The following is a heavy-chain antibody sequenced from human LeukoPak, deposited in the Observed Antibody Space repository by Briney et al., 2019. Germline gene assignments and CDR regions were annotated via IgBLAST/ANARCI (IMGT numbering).Heavy chain of an antibody. CDR2: IYYSGST. Sequence: SETLCLTCTVSGGSISSYYWSWIRQPPGKGLEWIGYIYYSGSTNYNPSLKSRVTISVDTSKNQFSLKLSSVTAADTAVYYCARGDSSGYDYGTYDAFDIWGQGTMVTVSS. D-gene: IGHD3-22*01. V-gene: IGHV4-59*01. CDR3: ARGDSSGYDYGTYDAFDI. J-gene: IGHJ3*02. CDR1: GGSISSYY.